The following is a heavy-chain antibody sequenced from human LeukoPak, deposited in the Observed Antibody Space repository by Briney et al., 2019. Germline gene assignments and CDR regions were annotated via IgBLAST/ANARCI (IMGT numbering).Heavy chain of an antibody. V-gene: IGHV3-48*01. CDR2: ISSSSSTI. Sequence: GGSLRLSCAASGFTFSSYSMNWVRQAPGKGLEWVSYISSSSSTIYYADSVKGRFTISRDNAKNSLYLQMNSLRAEDTAVYYCALGCSSTSCSDDYWGQGTLVTASS. D-gene: IGHD2-2*01. CDR1: GFTFSSYS. J-gene: IGHJ4*02. CDR3: ALGCSSTSCSDDY.